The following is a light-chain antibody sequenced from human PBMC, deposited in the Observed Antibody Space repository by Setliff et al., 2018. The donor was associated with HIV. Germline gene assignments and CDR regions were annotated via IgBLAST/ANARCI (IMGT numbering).Light chain of an antibody. CDR2: GDN. CDR3: QSYDNSLRGYV. Sequence: QSVLTQPPSVSGAPGQRVTISCAGTRSNIGAGFDVHWFRQLPGTAPKVLIYGDNYRPSGVPDRFSGSKSATSASLAITGLRAEDAADYYCQSYDNSLRGYVFGTGTKVTVL. CDR1: RSNIGAGFD. V-gene: IGLV1-40*01. J-gene: IGLJ1*01.